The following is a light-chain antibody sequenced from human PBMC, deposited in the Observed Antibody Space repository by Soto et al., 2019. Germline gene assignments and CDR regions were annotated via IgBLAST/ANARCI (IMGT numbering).Light chain of an antibody. CDR2: GAS. CDR1: QNLRSS. V-gene: IGKV3-20*01. J-gene: IGKJ5*01. CDR3: QQYGGSPIT. Sequence: VMTQSPATLSVSPGERATLSCRASQNLRSSLAWYQQKPGQAPRLLIYGASSRATGVPDRFSGSGSGTDFTLTINRLEPEDFAVYYCQQYGGSPITFGLGTRLEIK.